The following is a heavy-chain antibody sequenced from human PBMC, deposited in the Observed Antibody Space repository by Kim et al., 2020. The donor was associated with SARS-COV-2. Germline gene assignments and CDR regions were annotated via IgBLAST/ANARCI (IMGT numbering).Heavy chain of an antibody. J-gene: IGHJ6*02. V-gene: IGHV4-59*13. CDR1: GGSISSYY. CDR3: ARDTPHLFSYYGMDV. CDR2: IYYSGST. Sequence: SETLSLTCTVSGGSISSYYWSWIRQPPGKGLEWIGYIYYSGSTNYNPSLKSRVTISVDTSKNQFSLKLSSVTAADTAVYYWARDTPHLFSYYGMDVWGQGTTVTVSS.